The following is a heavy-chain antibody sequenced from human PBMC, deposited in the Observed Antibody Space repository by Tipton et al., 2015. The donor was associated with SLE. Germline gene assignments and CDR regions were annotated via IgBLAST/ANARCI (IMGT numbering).Heavy chain of an antibody. CDR3: ARDWGSIYYYYGMDV. V-gene: IGHV3-21*01. CDR2: ISRSSSYI. Sequence: SGFTFSSYAMNWVRQAPGKGLEWVSSISRSSSYIYYADSVKGRFTISRDNAKNSLYLQMNSLRAEDTAVYYCARDWGSIYYYYGMDVWGQGTTVTVSS. CDR1: GFTFSSYA. D-gene: IGHD3-16*01. J-gene: IGHJ6*02.